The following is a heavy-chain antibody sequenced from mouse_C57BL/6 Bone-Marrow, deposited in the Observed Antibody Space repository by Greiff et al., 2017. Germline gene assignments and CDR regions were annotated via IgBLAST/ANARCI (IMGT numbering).Heavy chain of an antibody. CDR3: ASYGYYVGYFDY. CDR1: GFTFTDYY. J-gene: IGHJ2*01. CDR2: IRNKANGYTT. V-gene: IGHV7-3*01. D-gene: IGHD2-3*01. Sequence: EVKLVESGGGLVQPGGSLSLSCAASGFTFTDYYMSWVRQPPGKALEWLGFIRNKANGYTTEYSASVKGRFTISRDNSQSILYLQMNALRAEDSATYYCASYGYYVGYFDYWGQGTTLTVSS.